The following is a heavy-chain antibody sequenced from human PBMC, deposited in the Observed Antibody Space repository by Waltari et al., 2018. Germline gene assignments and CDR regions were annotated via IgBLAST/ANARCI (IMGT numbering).Heavy chain of an antibody. J-gene: IGHJ5*02. CDR2: ISGSGTNS. CDR1: GFHFSRHS. CDR3: AKNHANGQPYYDS. V-gene: IGHV3-23*04. Sequence: EVPLVASGGGLVQHGGSLAVSCPASGFHFSRHSLHWVLQPPGKGLGRVSAISGSGTNSSYVDSVKGRFTFSRDNSKNTLYLQMYSLRADDTAVYYCAKNHANGQPYYDSWGQGTLVIVSS. D-gene: IGHD3-3*01.